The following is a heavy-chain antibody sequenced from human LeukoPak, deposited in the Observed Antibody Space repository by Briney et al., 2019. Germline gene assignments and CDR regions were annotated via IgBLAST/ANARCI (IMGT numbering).Heavy chain of an antibody. D-gene: IGHD3-10*01. J-gene: IGHJ4*02. CDR2: ISAYNGNT. Sequence: ASVKVSCEASGYTFTSYGISWVRQAPGQGLEWMGWISAYNGNTNYAQKLQGRVTMTTDTSTSTAYMELRSLRSDDTAVYYCARVKTTMVREDYWGQGTLVTVSS. CDR3: ARVKTTMVREDY. CDR1: GYTFTSYG. V-gene: IGHV1-18*04.